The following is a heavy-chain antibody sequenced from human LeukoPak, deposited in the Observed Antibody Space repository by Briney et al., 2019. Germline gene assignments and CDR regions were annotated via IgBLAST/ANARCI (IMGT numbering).Heavy chain of an antibody. CDR2: IRGGGEST. CDR1: GCTFSSSA. CDR3: AKDSPVLGP. J-gene: IGHJ5*02. Sequence: GGSLRLSCAASGCTFSSSAMTWVRQAPGKGLEWVSSIRGGGESTHYADSVKGRFTISRDNSKNTLYLQMNSLRAEDTAVYYCAKDSPVLGPWGQGTLVTVPS. V-gene: IGHV3-23*01. D-gene: IGHD7-27*01.